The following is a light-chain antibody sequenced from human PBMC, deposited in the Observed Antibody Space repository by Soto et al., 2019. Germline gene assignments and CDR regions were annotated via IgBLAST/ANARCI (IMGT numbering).Light chain of an antibody. CDR1: SGHSSYA. CDR3: QTWGTGIHV. J-gene: IGLJ1*01. V-gene: IGLV4-69*01. CDR2: LNSDGSH. Sequence: QPVPTQSPSASASLGASVKNTCTLSSGHSSYAIAWHQQQPEKGPRYLMKLNSDGSHSKGDGIPDRFSGSSSGAERYLIISSLQSEDEADYYCQTWGTGIHVFGTATKLTVL.